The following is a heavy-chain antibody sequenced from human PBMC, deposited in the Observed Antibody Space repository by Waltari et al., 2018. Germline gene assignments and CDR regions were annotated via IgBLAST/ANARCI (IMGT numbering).Heavy chain of an antibody. D-gene: IGHD6-13*01. Sequence: QVQLQQWGAGLLKPSETLSLTCAVYGGSFSGYYWSWIRQPPGKGLEWIGEINHSGSTNYNPSLKSRVTISVDTSKNQFSLKLSSVTAADTAVYYCARSQSYSSSLCYWGQGTLVTVSS. V-gene: IGHV4-34*01. CDR3: ARSQSYSSSLCY. CDR1: GGSFSGYY. CDR2: INHSGST. J-gene: IGHJ4*02.